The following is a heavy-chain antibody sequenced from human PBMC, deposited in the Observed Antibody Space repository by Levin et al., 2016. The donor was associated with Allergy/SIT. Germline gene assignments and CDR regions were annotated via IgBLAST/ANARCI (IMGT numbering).Heavy chain of an antibody. J-gene: IGHJ4*02. CDR2: INPNSGGT. CDR1: GYTFTGYY. Sequence: ASVKVSCKASGYTFTGYYMHWVRQAPGQGLEWMGWINPNSGGTNYAQKFQGWVTMTRDTSISTAYMELSRLRSDDTAVYYCARGPAAGTPYSSGLYYFDYWGQGTLVTVSS. CDR3: ARGPAAGTPYSSGLYYFDY. D-gene: IGHD6-19*01. V-gene: IGHV1-2*04.